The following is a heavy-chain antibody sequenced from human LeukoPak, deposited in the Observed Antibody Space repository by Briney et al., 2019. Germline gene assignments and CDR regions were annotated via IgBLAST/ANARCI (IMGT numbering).Heavy chain of an antibody. D-gene: IGHD6-13*01. CDR1: GESFSSYY. Sequence: SETLSLTCAVYGESFSSYYWSWIRQPPGKGLEWIGEINHSGSTNYNPSLKSRVTISVDTSKNQFSLKLSSVTAADTAVYYCASGYSSSWYYFDYWGQGTRVTVSS. J-gene: IGHJ4*02. CDR3: ASGYSSSWYYFDY. CDR2: INHSGST. V-gene: IGHV4-34*01.